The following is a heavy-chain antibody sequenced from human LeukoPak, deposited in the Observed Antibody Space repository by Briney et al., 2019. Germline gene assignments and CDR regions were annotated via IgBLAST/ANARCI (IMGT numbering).Heavy chain of an antibody. CDR3: AKDRRVRGVIRYYFDY. V-gene: IGHV3-23*01. Sequence: GGSLRLSCAASGFTFSSYAMSWVRQAPGKGLEWVSAISGGGGSTYYADSVKGRFTISRDNSKNTLYLQMNSLRAEDTAVYYCAKDRRVRGVIRYYFDYWGQGTLVTVSS. CDR2: ISGGGGST. J-gene: IGHJ4*02. CDR1: GFTFSSYA. D-gene: IGHD3-10*01.